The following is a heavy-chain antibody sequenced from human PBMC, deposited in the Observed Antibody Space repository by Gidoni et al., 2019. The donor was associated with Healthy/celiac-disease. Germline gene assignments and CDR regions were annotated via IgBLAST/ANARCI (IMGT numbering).Heavy chain of an antibody. J-gene: IGHJ4*02. Sequence: QVQLQESGPGLVKPSQTLSLTCTVSGGSTSSGGYYWSWIRQHPGKGLEWIGYIYYSGSTYYNPSLKSRVTISVDTSKNQFSLKLSSVTAADTAVYYCARERGNIVGATWGSYFDYWGQGTLVTVSS. CDR1: GGSTSSGGYY. CDR3: ARERGNIVGATWGSYFDY. CDR2: IYYSGST. D-gene: IGHD1-26*01. V-gene: IGHV4-31*03.